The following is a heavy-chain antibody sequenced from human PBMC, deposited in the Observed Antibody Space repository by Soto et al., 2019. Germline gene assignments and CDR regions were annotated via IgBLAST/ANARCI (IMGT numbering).Heavy chain of an antibody. D-gene: IGHD4-4*01. CDR2: ISSTGSTI. V-gene: IGHV3-48*02. J-gene: IGHJ5*02. Sequence: GGSLRLSCVASGFTFNTYTMNWVRHTPGKGLEWVSYISSTGSTIFYADSVKGRFTISRDNAKNSLYLQMNSLRDEDTAVYYCARDARLHFNWFDPWGQGTLVTVSS. CDR1: GFTFNTYT. CDR3: ARDARLHFNWFDP.